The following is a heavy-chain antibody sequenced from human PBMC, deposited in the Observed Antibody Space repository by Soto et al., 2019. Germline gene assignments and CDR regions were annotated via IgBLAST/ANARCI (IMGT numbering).Heavy chain of an antibody. CDR2: IKSKTDGGTT. CDR3: TTDSYSTIIIVRFDY. Sequence: PGGSMRLSCAASGFTFTNDWINWVRRAPGETLEWVGRIKSKTDGGTTDYAEPVKGRFAISRDDSNNMVYLQMNSLKIEDTAVYYCTTDSYSTIIIVRFDYWGHGTLVTVSS. J-gene: IGHJ4*01. CDR1: GFTFTNDW. V-gene: IGHV3-15*07. D-gene: IGHD3-22*01.